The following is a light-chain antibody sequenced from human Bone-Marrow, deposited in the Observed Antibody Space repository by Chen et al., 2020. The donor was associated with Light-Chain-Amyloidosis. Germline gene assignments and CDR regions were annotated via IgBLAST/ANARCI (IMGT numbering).Light chain of an antibody. J-gene: IGKJ4*01. CDR2: GSS. Sequence: EIVLTQSPGTLSLSPGEGANLSCRASRTMSSNYLTWYQQKFGQAPRLLIYGSSSRATGIPDRFTGSGSGTDFTLTINRLEPEDFAMYYCQQYGTSPLTFGGGTKVEIK. CDR3: QQYGTSPLT. CDR1: RTMSSNY. V-gene: IGKV3-20*01.